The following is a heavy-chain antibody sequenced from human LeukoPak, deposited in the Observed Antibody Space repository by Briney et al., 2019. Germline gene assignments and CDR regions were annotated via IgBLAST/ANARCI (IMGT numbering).Heavy chain of an antibody. D-gene: IGHD6-19*01. J-gene: IGHJ6*03. CDR3: ARGSSGWNDYYYYMDV. CDR2: IKQDGSEK. Sequence: QAGGSLRLSCAASGFTFSSYSMNWVRQAPGKGLEWVANIKQDGSEKYYVDSVKGRFTISRDNAKKSLYLQMNSLRAEDTAVYYCARGSSGWNDYYYYMDVWGKGTTVTVSS. V-gene: IGHV3-7*01. CDR1: GFTFSSYS.